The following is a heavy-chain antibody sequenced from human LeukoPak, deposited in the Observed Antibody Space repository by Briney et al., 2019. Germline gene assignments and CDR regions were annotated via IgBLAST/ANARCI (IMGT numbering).Heavy chain of an antibody. V-gene: IGHV1-69*05. CDR3: AREGGEGATQFDY. CDR1: GGTFSSYA. Sequence: SVKVSCKASGGTFSSYAISWVRQAPGQGLEWMGGIIPIFGTANYAQKFQGRVTITTDESTSTAYMELSSLRSEDTAVYYCAREGGEGATQFDYWGQGTLVTVSS. D-gene: IGHD1-26*01. CDR2: IIPIFGTA. J-gene: IGHJ4*02.